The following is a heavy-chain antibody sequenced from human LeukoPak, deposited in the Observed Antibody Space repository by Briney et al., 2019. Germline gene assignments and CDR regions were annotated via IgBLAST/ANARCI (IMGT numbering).Heavy chain of an antibody. CDR2: ISAYNGNT. J-gene: IGHJ5*02. CDR1: GYTFTSYG. D-gene: IGHD6-19*01. Sequence: ASVKVSCKAPGYTFTSYGISWVRQAPGQGLEWMGWISAYNGNTNYAQKLQGRVTMTTDTSTSTAYMELRSLRSDDTAVYYCARSGTGRYSSGWYAQWGQGTLVTVSS. CDR3: ARSGTGRYSSGWYAQ. V-gene: IGHV1-18*01.